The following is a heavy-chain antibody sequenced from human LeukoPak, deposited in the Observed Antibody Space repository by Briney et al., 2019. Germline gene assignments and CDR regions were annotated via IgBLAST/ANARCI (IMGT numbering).Heavy chain of an antibody. CDR1: GFIFSSYS. D-gene: IGHD3-22*01. CDR3: ARDLPYYYDSSGAVAAFDI. CDR2: ISSSSSYI. J-gene: IGHJ3*02. Sequence: GGSLRLSCAASGFIFSSYSMNWVRQAPGKGLEWVSSISSSSSYIYYADSVKGRFTISRDNAKNSLYLQMNSLRAEDTAVYYCARDLPYYYDSSGAVAAFDIWGQGTMVTVSS. V-gene: IGHV3-21*01.